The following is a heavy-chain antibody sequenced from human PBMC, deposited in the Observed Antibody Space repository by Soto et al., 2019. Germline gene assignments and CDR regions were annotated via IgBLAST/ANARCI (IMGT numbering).Heavy chain of an antibody. Sequence: PSQTLSLTCAISGDSVSSNSAAWNWIRQSPSRGLEWLGRTYYRPKWYNDYAVSVKSRITINPDTSKNQFSLKLNSVTPEDTAVYYRARVVWGVPAGYCSGGSCITYYIHCMDVWGQGTTVTVSS. D-gene: IGHD2-15*01. J-gene: IGHJ6*02. CDR1: GDSVSSNSAA. CDR3: ARVVWGVPAGYCSGGSCITYYIHCMDV. V-gene: IGHV6-1*01. CDR2: TYYRPKWYN.